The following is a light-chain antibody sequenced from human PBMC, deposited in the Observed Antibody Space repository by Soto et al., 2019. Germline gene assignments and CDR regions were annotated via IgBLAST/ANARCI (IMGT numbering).Light chain of an antibody. Sequence: DIVMTQSPDSLAVSLGERATINCKSSQSILYSSNNKNYLGWYQQKAGQPPKLLIYWASTRESGVPDRFSGSGSGTDFSLTISSLQAEDVAVYYCQQYYSSLTFGGGTKVDIK. J-gene: IGKJ4*01. CDR1: QSILYSSNNKNY. V-gene: IGKV4-1*01. CDR2: WAS. CDR3: QQYYSSLT.